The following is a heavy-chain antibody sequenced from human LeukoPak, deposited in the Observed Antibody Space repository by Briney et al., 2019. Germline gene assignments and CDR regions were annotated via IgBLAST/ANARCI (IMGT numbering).Heavy chain of an antibody. V-gene: IGHV3-53*01. Sequence: PGGSLRLSCAASGFTVSSNYMSWVRQSPGKGLEWVAVIYRGGSKYYDDPVKGRFTTSRDNSKNTLYLQMNSLRAEDTAVYYCSSARSTDRVAFDIWGQGTMVTVSS. D-gene: IGHD3-10*01. CDR3: SSARSTDRVAFDI. CDR1: GFTVSSNY. J-gene: IGHJ3*02. CDR2: IYRGGSK.